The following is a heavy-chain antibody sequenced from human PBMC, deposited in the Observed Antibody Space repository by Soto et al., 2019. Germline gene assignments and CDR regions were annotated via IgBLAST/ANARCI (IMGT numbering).Heavy chain of an antibody. J-gene: IGHJ4*02. Sequence: SETLSLTCSVSDDSINSDKYYWGWIRQPPGKGLEWIGSIYYRGNAYYNPSLQTRVTISLDKSKSQFSLRLNSVTAADSAVYFCARLEGLATTSYYFDFWGPGALVTVSS. CDR1: DDSINSDKYY. D-gene: IGHD3-9*01. CDR3: ARLEGLATTSYYFDF. V-gene: IGHV4-39*01. CDR2: IYYRGNA.